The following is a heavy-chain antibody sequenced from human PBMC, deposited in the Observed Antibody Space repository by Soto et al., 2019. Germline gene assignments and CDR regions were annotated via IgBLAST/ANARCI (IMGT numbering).Heavy chain of an antibody. Sequence: SETLSLPCTVSGGSISSSSYYWGWIRQPPGKGLEWIGSIYYSGSTYYNPSLKSRVTISVDTSKNQFSLKLSSVTAADTAVYYCARTGNTIFGVVLRVGNWCDPWGQGTLVTVS. CDR2: IYYSGST. V-gene: IGHV4-39*01. CDR3: ARTGNTIFGVVLRVGNWCDP. D-gene: IGHD3-3*01. J-gene: IGHJ5*02. CDR1: GGSISSSSYY.